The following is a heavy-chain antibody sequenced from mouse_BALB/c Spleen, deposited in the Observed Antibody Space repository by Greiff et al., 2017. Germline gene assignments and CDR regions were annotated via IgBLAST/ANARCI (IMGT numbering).Heavy chain of an antibody. Sequence: DVKLVESGGGLVQPGGSRKLSCAASGFTFSSFGMHWVRQAPEKGLEWVAYISSGSSTIYYADTVKGRFTISRDNPKNTLFLQMTSLRSEDTAMYYCARGGYGYDYDYWGQGTTLTVSS. V-gene: IGHV5-17*02. CDR3: ARGGYGYDYDY. D-gene: IGHD2-2*01. CDR2: ISSGSSTI. CDR1: GFTFSSFG. J-gene: IGHJ2*01.